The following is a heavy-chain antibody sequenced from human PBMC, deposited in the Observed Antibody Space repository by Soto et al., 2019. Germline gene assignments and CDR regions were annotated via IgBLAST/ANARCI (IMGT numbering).Heavy chain of an antibody. CDR3: AKKNSGTSWPTDL. Sequence: GGSLRLSCTASGITFSGYAMNWVRQAPGKGLEWVSTISDSGGWAFSADSVKGRFTTSRDNSKNTLYLQMNSLRVEDTAVYYCAKKNSGTSWPTDLWGQGTLVTVSS. CDR2: ISDSGGWA. J-gene: IGHJ5*02. D-gene: IGHD3-10*01. V-gene: IGHV3-23*01. CDR1: GITFSGYA.